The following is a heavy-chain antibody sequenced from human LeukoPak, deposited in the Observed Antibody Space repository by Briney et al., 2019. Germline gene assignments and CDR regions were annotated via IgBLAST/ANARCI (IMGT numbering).Heavy chain of an antibody. D-gene: IGHD3-10*01. V-gene: IGHV5-51*01. J-gene: IGHJ4*02. CDR1: GYSFTSYW. Sequence: GEPIKISCKGSGYSFTSYWNGWGRQMPGKGVERIGMIYPCDSVTNYSTSFQGQVTLSADKSLRTAFLQSSRLKASHTALFFCGRHQDYGSGSYYIDCWGQGSMV. CDR2: IYPCDSVT. CDR3: GRHQDYGSGSYYIDC.